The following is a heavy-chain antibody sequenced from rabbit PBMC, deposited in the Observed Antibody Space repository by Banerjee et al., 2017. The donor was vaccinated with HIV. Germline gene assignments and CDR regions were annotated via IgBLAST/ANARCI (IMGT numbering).Heavy chain of an antibody. CDR1: GFSFSSGYY. CDR3: ARGIAGTDASNL. CDR2: INTSSGNT. Sequence: QSLEESGGDLVKPGASLTLTCTASGFSFSSGYYMCWVRQAPGKGLEWIACINTSSGNTVYATWAKGRFTISKTSSTTVTLQMTSLTAADTATYFCARGIAGTDASNLWGPGTLVTVS. J-gene: IGHJ4*01. V-gene: IGHV1S40*01. D-gene: IGHD4-2*01.